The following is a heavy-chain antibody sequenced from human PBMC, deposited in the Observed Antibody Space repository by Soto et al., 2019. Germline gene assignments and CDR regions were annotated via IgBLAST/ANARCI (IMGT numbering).Heavy chain of an antibody. J-gene: IGHJ5*02. D-gene: IGHD3-9*01. CDR3: ARLKWDYDILTAYYTLPTWFDP. CDR2: IYYSGST. Sequence: SSETLSLTCTVSGGSISSGDYYWSWIRQPPGKGLEWIGYIYYSGSTYYNPSLKSRVTISVDTSKNQFSLKLSSVTAADTAVYYCARLKWDYDILTAYYTLPTWFDPWGQGTLVTVSS. CDR1: GGSISSGDYY. V-gene: IGHV4-30-4*01.